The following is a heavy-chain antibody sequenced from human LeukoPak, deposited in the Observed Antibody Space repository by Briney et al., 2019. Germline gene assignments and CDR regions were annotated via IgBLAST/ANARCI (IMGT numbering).Heavy chain of an antibody. CDR1: GYTFSSNY. J-gene: IGHJ5*02. Sequence: PGGSLRLSCVGSGYTFSSNYMAWVRQAPGKGLECVSVIYNSGATYYADSVKGRFTIARDNSKKTLSLQMNGLRVEDTAVYYCATLKSCVVRGVIIRSFDPWGQGTLVTVSS. CDR3: ATLKSCVVRGVIIRSFDP. D-gene: IGHD3-10*01. CDR2: IYNSGAT. V-gene: IGHV3-66*01.